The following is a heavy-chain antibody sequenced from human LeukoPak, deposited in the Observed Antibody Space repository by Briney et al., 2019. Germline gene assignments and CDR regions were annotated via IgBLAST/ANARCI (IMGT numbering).Heavy chain of an antibody. Sequence: SETLSLTCTVSGYSISSGYYWGWIRQPPGKGLEWIGSIYHSGSTYYNPSLKSRVTISVDTSKNQFSLKLSSVTAADTAVYYCARVAGWLSHLVGAFDIWGQGTMVTVSS. V-gene: IGHV4-38-2*02. CDR3: ARVAGWLSHLVGAFDI. D-gene: IGHD3-22*01. J-gene: IGHJ3*02. CDR1: GYSISSGYY. CDR2: IYHSGST.